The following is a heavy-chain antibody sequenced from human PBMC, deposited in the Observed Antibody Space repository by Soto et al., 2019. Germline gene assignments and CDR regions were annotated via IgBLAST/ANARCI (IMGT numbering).Heavy chain of an antibody. CDR2: IIPIFGTA. D-gene: IGHD3-22*01. CDR3: ARGWGYDSNDYYYAY. CDR1: GGTFSRHA. Sequence: QVQLVQSGAEVRKPGSSVKVSCKDSGGTFSRHAISWLRQAPGQGLEWMGGIIPIFGTANHAQKFQGRVTIIADESTSTVYMELSSLRSEDTAMYYCARGWGYDSNDYYYAYWGQGTLVIVSS. J-gene: IGHJ4*02. V-gene: IGHV1-69*01.